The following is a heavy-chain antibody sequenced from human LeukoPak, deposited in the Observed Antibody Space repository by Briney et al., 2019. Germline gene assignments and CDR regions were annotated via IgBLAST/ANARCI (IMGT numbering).Heavy chain of an antibody. J-gene: IGHJ4*02. CDR1: GGSISPYY. D-gene: IGHD3-22*01. V-gene: IGHV4-59*12. Sequence: SQTLSLTCTVSGGSISPYYWSWIRQPPGKGLEWIGYIYYSGSTNYNPSLKSRVTISVDTSKNQFSLKLSSVTAADTAVYYCARDLPIPTYYYDSSGLGDYWGQGTLVTVSS. CDR2: IYYSGST. CDR3: ARDLPIPTYYYDSSGLGDY.